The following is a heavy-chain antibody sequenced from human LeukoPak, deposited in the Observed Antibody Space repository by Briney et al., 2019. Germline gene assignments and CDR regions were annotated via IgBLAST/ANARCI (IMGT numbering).Heavy chain of an antibody. Sequence: ASVKVSCKASGYTFTIYGISWVRQAPAQGLEWMGWISPYNGNTNYAQKLQGRVTKTTDTATSTAYMELRSLRSDDTAVYYCARDRAVVVAATDYWGQGTLVTVSS. CDR3: ARDRAVVVAATDY. V-gene: IGHV1-18*01. CDR1: GYTFTIYG. CDR2: ISPYNGNT. D-gene: IGHD2-15*01. J-gene: IGHJ4*02.